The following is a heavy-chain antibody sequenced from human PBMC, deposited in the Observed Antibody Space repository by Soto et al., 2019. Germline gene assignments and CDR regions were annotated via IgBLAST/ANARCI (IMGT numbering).Heavy chain of an antibody. CDR3: ARRTSSSSRLGFYYYYYYGMDV. CDR2: INHSGST. V-gene: IGHV4-34*01. Sequence: PSGTLSLTCAVYGGSFSGYYWSWIRQPPGKGLEWIGEINHSGSTNYNPSLKSRVTISVDTSKNQFSLKLSSVTAADTAVYYCARRTSSSSRLGFYYYYYYGMDVWGQGTTVTVSS. CDR1: GGSFSGYY. J-gene: IGHJ6*02. D-gene: IGHD6-6*01.